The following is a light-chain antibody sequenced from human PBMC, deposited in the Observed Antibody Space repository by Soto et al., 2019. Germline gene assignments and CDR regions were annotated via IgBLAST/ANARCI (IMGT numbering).Light chain of an antibody. Sequence: DIQMTQSPSSLSASVGDRVTITCRASQIISTYLNWYQQRAGLAPRLLIYAASSLQSGVPPRFSGSGSGTDFTLTISSLQPEDFATYYCQQCFWHWTFGQGTKVDIK. CDR3: QQCFWHWT. CDR2: AAS. J-gene: IGKJ1*01. V-gene: IGKV1-39*01. CDR1: QIISTY.